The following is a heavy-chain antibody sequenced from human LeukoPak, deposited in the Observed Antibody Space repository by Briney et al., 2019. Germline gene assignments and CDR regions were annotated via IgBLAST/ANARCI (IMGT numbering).Heavy chain of an antibody. J-gene: IGHJ4*02. CDR1: GFAFTNAW. V-gene: IGHV3-15*07. CDR3: TTADSSGRFLIDY. D-gene: IGHD3-22*01. Sequence: PGGSLRPSCAASGFAFTNAWMNWVRKAPGKGLEWVGRIKSKTDGGTADYAAPVKGRFTISRDDSKNTLYLQMNSLKTEDTAVYYCTTADSSGRFLIDYWGQGTLVTVSS. CDR2: IKSKTDGGTA.